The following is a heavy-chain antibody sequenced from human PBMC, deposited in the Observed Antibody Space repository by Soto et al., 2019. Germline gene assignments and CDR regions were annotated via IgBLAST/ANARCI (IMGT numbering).Heavy chain of an antibody. CDR1: GGSISSSNW. CDR2: IFHNGNT. J-gene: IGHJ6*04. CDR3: ASRTYAMDV. Sequence: QVQLQESGPGLVKPSGTLSLTCAVSGGSISSSNWWSWVRQPPGKGLEWIGEIFHNGNTYSNPSLTGRVTMSVDKSTNQFSLNLNSVTAADTAVYYCASRTYAMDVWGEGTTVNVSS. V-gene: IGHV4-4*02.